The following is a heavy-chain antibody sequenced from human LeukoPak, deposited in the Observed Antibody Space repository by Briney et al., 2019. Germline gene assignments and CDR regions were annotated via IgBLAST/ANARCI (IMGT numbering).Heavy chain of an antibody. Sequence: SETLSLTCAVYGGSFSGYYWSWIRQPPGKGLEWIGEINHSGSTYYNPSLKSRVTISVDTSKNQFSLKLSSVTAADTAVYYCARGATTVTTWGDFDYWGQGTLVTVSS. J-gene: IGHJ4*02. D-gene: IGHD4-17*01. CDR3: ARGATTVTTWGDFDY. CDR2: INHSGST. V-gene: IGHV4-34*01. CDR1: GGSFSGYY.